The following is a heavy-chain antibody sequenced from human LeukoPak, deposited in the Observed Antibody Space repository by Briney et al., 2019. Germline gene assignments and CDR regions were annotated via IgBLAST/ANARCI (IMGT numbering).Heavy chain of an antibody. CDR2: IWYDGSNK. CDR3: ARDHIPSSSGWFDP. V-gene: IGHV3-33*01. CDR1: GFTFSSYG. J-gene: IGHJ5*02. Sequence: GGSLRLSCAASGFTFSSYGMHWVRQAPGKGLEWVAVIWYDGSNKYYADSVKGRFTISRDNSKNTLYLQMNSLRAEGTGVYYCARDHIPSSSGWFDPWGQGTLVTVSS. D-gene: IGHD6-6*01.